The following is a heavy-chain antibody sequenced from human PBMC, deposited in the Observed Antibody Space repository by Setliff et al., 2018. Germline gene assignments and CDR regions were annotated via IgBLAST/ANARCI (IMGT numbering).Heavy chain of an antibody. CDR1: GFTFSSYG. V-gene: IGHV3-30*02. CDR3: GKSRPMIVPGAVDS. Sequence: GGSLRLSCAASGFTFSSYGLHWVRQAPGKGLEWVTFIRYDEGNKYYADSVKGRFTVSRDNSQNTVYLQMNSLRVEDTAVYYCGKSRPMIVPGAVDSWGQGTRVTVSS. D-gene: IGHD3-22*01. J-gene: IGHJ4*02. CDR2: IRYDEGNK.